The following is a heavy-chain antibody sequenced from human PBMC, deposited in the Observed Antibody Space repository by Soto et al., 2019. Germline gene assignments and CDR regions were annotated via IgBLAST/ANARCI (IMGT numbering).Heavy chain of an antibody. V-gene: IGHV3-30*18. CDR1: GISLDSYA. J-gene: IGHJ4*02. CDR2: MSYDGKNI. Sequence: GGSLRLSCAASGISLDSYAMNWVRQAPGKGFEWVAVMSYDGKNIYYRDSVKGRFTISKDESKNTLYLRLSSLRAEDTAVYYCAKALSHRWIVVSSFDYWGQGTLVTVSS. D-gene: IGHD3-22*01. CDR3: AKALSHRWIVVSSFDY.